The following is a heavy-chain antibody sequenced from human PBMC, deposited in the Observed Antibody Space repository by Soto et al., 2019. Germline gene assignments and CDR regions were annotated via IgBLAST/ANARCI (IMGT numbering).Heavy chain of an antibody. CDR3: AREGVSGSSGYYYYYGMDV. V-gene: IGHV3-48*02. CDR2: ISSSSSTI. D-gene: IGHD3-22*01. Sequence: GGSLRLSCAASGFTFSSYSMNWVRQAPGKGLEWVSYISSSSSTIYYADSVKGRFTISRDNAKNSLYLQMNSLRDEDTAVYYCAREGVSGSSGYYYYYGMDVWGQGTTVTVSS. J-gene: IGHJ6*02. CDR1: GFTFSSYS.